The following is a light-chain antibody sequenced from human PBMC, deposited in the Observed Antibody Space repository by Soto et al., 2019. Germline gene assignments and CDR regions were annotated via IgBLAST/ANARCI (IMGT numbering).Light chain of an antibody. CDR3: MQALQL. V-gene: IGKV2-28*01. Sequence: DIVMTQSPLSLPVTPGEPASISCRSSQSLLHSNGYNYLDWYLQKPGQSPQLLIYLGSNRSSGVPDRFSGSGSGTDFTLKISRVEAEDVGVYYCMQALQLFGPGTKVDIK. J-gene: IGKJ3*01. CDR1: QSLLHSNGYNY. CDR2: LGS.